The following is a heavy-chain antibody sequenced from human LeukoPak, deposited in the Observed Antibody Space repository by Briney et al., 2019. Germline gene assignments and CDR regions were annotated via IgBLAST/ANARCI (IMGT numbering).Heavy chain of an antibody. CDR3: ARGELAVPLSWFDP. D-gene: IGHD2-2*01. CDR1: GYTFTGHH. J-gene: IGHJ5*02. Sequence: ASVKVSCKASGYTFTGHHMHWVRQAPGQGLEWMGWINPNSGGTNYAQKFQGRVTMTRDTSSSTAYMELSRLRSDDTAVYYCARGELAVPLSWFDPWGQGTLVTVSS. CDR2: INPNSGGT. V-gene: IGHV1-2*02.